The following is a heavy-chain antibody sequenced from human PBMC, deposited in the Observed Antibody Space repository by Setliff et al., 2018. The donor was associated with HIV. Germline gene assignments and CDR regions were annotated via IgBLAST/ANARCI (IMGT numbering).Heavy chain of an antibody. CDR3: ARALSGYDYVWGSYRYYHFDY. CDR1: GYTFTSYD. Sequence: ASVKVSCKASGYTFTSYDINWVRQATGQGLEWMGWMNPNSGNTGYAQKFQGRVTMTRNTSISTAYMELSSLRSEDTAVYYCARALSGYDYVWGSYRYYHFDYWGQGTLVTVSS. D-gene: IGHD3-16*02. CDR2: MNPNSGNT. V-gene: IGHV1-8*01. J-gene: IGHJ4*02.